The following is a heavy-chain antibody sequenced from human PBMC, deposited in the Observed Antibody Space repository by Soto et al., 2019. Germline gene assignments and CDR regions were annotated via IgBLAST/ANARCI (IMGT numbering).Heavy chain of an antibody. Sequence: EAQLVESGGGLVQPGGSLRLSCTGSGIDLSIYWMHWVRQAPGKGLVWVSRINPESTTISYADSVKGRSTISRANAENTLFLHMNSLSAEDTGGYYCTKDTFGGRDSWGQGTLVTVSS. V-gene: IGHV3-74*01. CDR1: GIDLSIYW. D-gene: IGHD2-15*01. J-gene: IGHJ4*02. CDR3: TKDTFGGRDS. CDR2: INPESTTI.